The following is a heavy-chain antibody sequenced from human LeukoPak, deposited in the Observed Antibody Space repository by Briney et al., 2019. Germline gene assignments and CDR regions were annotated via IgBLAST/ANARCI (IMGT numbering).Heavy chain of an antibody. J-gene: IGHJ4*02. CDR3: ARDRLGSGCLDY. D-gene: IGHD6-19*01. CDR1: GYTFTNYA. CDR2: IIPIFGTA. Sequence: SVKVSCKASGYTFTNYAMNWVRQAPGQGLEWMGGIIPIFGTANYAQKFQGRVTITADKSTSTAYMELSSLRSEDTAVYYCARDRLGSGCLDYWGQGTLVTVSS. V-gene: IGHV1-69*06.